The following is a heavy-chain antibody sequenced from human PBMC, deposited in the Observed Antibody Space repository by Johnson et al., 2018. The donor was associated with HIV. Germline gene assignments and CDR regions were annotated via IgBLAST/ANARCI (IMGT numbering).Heavy chain of an antibody. CDR1: AFTFSSYG. CDR2: ISFDGNNK. CDR3: ARERSGTIAFDI. V-gene: IGHV3-30*03. J-gene: IGHJ3*02. D-gene: IGHD1-7*01. Sequence: QVQLVESGGGVVQPGRSLRLSCAASAFTFSSYGMHWVRQAPGKGLEWVAVISFDGNNKYYTDSVKGRFTISRDNSRNTLYLQLNSLGAEDTAVYYCARERSGTIAFDIWGQGTMVTVSS.